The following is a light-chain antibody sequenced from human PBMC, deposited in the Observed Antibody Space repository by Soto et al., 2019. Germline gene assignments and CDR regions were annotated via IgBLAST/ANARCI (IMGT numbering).Light chain of an antibody. CDR3: QQSYSTTWT. Sequence: DMHMTQSPSALTASVGGSVTITFRATQGISNYLAWYQQKPGKVPKLLIYAASSLQSGVPSRFSGSGSETDFTLTISSLQPEDFATYSCQQSYSTTWTFGQGTKVDIK. CDR1: QGISNY. V-gene: IGKV1-39*01. J-gene: IGKJ1*01. CDR2: AAS.